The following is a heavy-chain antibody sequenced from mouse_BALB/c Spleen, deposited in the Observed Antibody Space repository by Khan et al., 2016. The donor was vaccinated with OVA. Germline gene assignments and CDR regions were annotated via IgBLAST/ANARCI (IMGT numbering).Heavy chain of an antibody. CDR1: GYSFTTYY. CDR2: INPFSGGT. D-gene: IGHD2-14*01. CDR3: TRHGYVAWFAY. J-gene: IGHJ3*01. Sequence: EVQLQESGPELMKPGTSVKISCKASGYSFTTYYIHWVMQSHGTSLEWIGYINPFSGGTTYNQKFKDQVTLTVDKSSSTAYIHLSKLTTDDTATYDCTRHGYVAWFAYWGQGTLVTVSA. V-gene: IGHV1S135*01.